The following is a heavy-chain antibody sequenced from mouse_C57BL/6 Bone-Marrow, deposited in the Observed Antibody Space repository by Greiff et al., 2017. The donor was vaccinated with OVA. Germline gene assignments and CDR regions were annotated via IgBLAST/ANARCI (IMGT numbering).Heavy chain of an antibody. D-gene: IGHD2-4*01. CDR1: GYTFTSYW. V-gene: IGHV1-5*01. CDR3: TSFYYDCDVGWYFDV. Sequence: EVQLQQSGTVLARPGASVKMSCKTSGYTFTSYWMHWVKQRPGQGLEWIGAIYPGNSDTSYNQKFKGKAKLTAVTSASTAYMELSSLTNEDSAVSYCTSFYYDCDVGWYFDVCGTGTTVTVSS. CDR2: IYPGNSDT. J-gene: IGHJ1*03.